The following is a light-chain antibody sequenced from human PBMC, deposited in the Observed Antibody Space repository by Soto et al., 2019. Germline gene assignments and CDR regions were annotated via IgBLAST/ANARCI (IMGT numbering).Light chain of an antibody. Sequence: EIVLTQSPGTLSLSPGERATLSCMASQSVSTNYLAWYQQKPGQSPRLLIYGATSRATGIPDRFSGSGSGTDFILTISRLEPEDFALYFCQQYGSSPYTFAQGTKVDIK. J-gene: IGKJ2*01. CDR1: QSVSTNY. CDR3: QQYGSSPYT. V-gene: IGKV3-20*01. CDR2: GAT.